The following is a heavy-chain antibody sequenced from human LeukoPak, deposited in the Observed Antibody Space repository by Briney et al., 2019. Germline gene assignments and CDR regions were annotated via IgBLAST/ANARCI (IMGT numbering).Heavy chain of an antibody. CDR1: GFTFSRYT. CDR2: VYSGGST. Sequence: GGSLRLSCAASGFTFSRYTMNWVRQAPGKGLEWVSVVYSGGSTYYADSVKGRFTISRDNSKNTLYLQMSSLRAEDTAVYYCARGGYSSGWYRDWGQGTLVTVSS. J-gene: IGHJ4*02. CDR3: ARGGYSSGWYRD. V-gene: IGHV3-53*01. D-gene: IGHD6-19*01.